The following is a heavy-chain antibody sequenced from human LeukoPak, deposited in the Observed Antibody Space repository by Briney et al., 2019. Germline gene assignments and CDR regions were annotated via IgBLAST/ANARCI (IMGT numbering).Heavy chain of an antibody. J-gene: IGHJ4*02. V-gene: IGHV1-69*05. CDR1: GATFTTYA. CDR2: IIPVFGTA. Sequence: ASVTVSCKASGATFTTYAIIWVRQAPGQGLEWMGGIIPVFGTANYAQRFQGRVTITTDESTSTAYMELTSLRSEDTAVYYCARGYCSSTSCFLDYWGQGTLVTVSS. D-gene: IGHD2-2*01. CDR3: ARGYCSSTSCFLDY.